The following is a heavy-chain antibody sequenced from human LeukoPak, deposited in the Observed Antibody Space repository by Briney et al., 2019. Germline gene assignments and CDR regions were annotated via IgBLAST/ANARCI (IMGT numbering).Heavy chain of an antibody. Sequence: GGSLRLSCATSGFTFSRYWMNWVRQAPGKGLEWVAIIKGDGSEKDYVDFVKGRFSISRDNAKNSLYLQMNSLRGEDTAVYYCARGWLGAFEIWGQGTMVTVSS. D-gene: IGHD6-19*01. CDR3: ARGWLGAFEI. CDR1: GFTFSRYW. J-gene: IGHJ3*02. CDR2: IKGDGSEK. V-gene: IGHV3-7*01.